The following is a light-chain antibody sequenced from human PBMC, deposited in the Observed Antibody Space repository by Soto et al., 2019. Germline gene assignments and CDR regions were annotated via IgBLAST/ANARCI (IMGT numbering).Light chain of an antibody. V-gene: IGKV1-5*01. J-gene: IGKJ5*01. CDR1: QSLNNY. CDR3: QQANSFPFT. CDR2: DAS. Sequence: DIQMTQSPSTLSASVGDRVTITCRASQSLNNYLAWYQQEPGKAPKLLIYDASTLERGVPSRFSGTGSGTEFTLTISSLQPDDFATYYCQQANSFPFTFGQGTRLEIK.